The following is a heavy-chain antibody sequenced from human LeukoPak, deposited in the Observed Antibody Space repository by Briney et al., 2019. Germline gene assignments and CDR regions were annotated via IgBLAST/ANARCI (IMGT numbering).Heavy chain of an antibody. CDR1: GYSFTDYI. CDR2: IGTYDGHT. D-gene: IGHD3-22*01. V-gene: IGHV1-18*01. J-gene: IGHJ4*02. Sequence: ASVKVSYKTSGYSFTDYIIAWVRQAPGQGLEWLGWIGTYDGHTNYAQKVQGRVTMTTDTSATTAYLELRSLTSDDTALYYCARLMDNNYDGSAFDYWGQGTLVTVSS. CDR3: ARLMDNNYDGSAFDY.